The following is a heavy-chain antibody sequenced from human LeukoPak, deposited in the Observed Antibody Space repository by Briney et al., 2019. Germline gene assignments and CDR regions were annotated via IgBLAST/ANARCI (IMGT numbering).Heavy chain of an antibody. CDR1: GGSISSYY. Sequence: TSETLSLTCTVSGGSISSYYWSWIRQPPGKGLEWIGYIYYSGSTNYNPSLKSRVTISVDTSKNQFSLKLSSVTAADTAVYYCARYGKKSSSWYWFDPWGQGTLVTVSS. V-gene: IGHV4-59*08. D-gene: IGHD6-13*01. J-gene: IGHJ5*02. CDR2: IYYSGST. CDR3: ARYGKKSSSWYWFDP.